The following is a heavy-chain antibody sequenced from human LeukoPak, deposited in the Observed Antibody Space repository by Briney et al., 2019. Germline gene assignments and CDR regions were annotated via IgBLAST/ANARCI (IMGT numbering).Heavy chain of an antibody. CDR1: GYTLTELS. CDR3: AIGQGVITWGGADVYDV. Sequence: GASVKVSCKVSGYTLTELSMHWVRQAPGQRPEWMGWFSTYNGDTKYAQKLKGRLTLTADTLKTTAYMELRTLISDDTATYYCAIGQGVITWGGADVYDVWGQGTTVIVSS. V-gene: IGHV1-18*01. D-gene: IGHD3-16*01. CDR2: FSTYNGDT. J-gene: IGHJ3*01.